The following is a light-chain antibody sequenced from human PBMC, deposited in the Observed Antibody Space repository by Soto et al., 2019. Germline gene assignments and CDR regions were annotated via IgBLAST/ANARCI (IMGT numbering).Light chain of an antibody. V-gene: IGKV3-15*01. Sequence: EIVMTQSPATLSVSPGERATLSCRASQSVGSDLAWYRLKPGQAPRLLMYGASTGATGIPARFSGSGSGTGLTLSIGSLQSEDFALCFCQLYNLRPPDRTFGQGTRVEIK. CDR3: QLYNLRPPDRT. CDR2: GAS. CDR1: QSVGSD. J-gene: IGKJ1*01.